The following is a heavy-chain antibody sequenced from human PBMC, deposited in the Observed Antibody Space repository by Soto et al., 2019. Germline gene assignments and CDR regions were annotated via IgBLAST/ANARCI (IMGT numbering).Heavy chain of an antibody. D-gene: IGHD3-22*01. V-gene: IGHV3-9*01. CDR2: ISWNSGSI. Sequence: EVQLVESGGGLVQPGRSLRLSCAASGFTFDDYAMHWVRQAPGKGLEWVSGISWNSGSIGYADSVKGRFTISRDNAKNSLYLQMNSLRAEDTALYYCAKEHYYYDSSGYQNGFDYWGQGTLVTVSS. CDR1: GFTFDDYA. J-gene: IGHJ4*02. CDR3: AKEHYYYDSSGYQNGFDY.